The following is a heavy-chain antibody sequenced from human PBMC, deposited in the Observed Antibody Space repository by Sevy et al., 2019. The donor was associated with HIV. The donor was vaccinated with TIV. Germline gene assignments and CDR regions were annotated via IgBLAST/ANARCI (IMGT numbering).Heavy chain of an antibody. Sequence: ASGKVSCKASGYTFTNYRIYWVRQAPGQGLEWMGWISPFNGDTNYVQKLQGRVTMITDTSTSTAYLELRSLRSDDTAVDYCARAYCSGGSCYSLEYWGQGTLVTVSS. V-gene: IGHV1-18*01. CDR2: ISPFNGDT. CDR1: GYTFTNYR. J-gene: IGHJ4*02. D-gene: IGHD2-15*01. CDR3: ARAYCSGGSCYSLEY.